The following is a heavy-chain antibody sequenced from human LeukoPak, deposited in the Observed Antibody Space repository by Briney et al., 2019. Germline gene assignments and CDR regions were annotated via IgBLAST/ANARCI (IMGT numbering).Heavy chain of an antibody. Sequence: GGSLRLSCSASGFIFNTFGMNWVRQAPGKGLEWVSSITSTTTYTYYADSVKGRFTISRDNAKNSLYLQMDSLRVEDTAVYYCAREGWDLNALDIWGQGTMVTVSP. CDR2: ITSTTTYT. D-gene: IGHD1-26*01. V-gene: IGHV3-21*01. CDR1: GFIFNTFG. J-gene: IGHJ3*02. CDR3: AREGWDLNALDI.